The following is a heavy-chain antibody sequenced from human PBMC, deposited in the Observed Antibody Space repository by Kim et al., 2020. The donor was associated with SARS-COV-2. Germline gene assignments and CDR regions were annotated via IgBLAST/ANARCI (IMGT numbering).Heavy chain of an antibody. Sequence: SVRGRFTSSRDNAKNSLYLQMNSLRDEYTAVYYCARPPEAGFISLDAFDIWGQGTMVTVSS. CDR3: ARPPEAGFISLDAFDI. D-gene: IGHD3-10*01. J-gene: IGHJ3*02. V-gene: IGHV3-48*02.